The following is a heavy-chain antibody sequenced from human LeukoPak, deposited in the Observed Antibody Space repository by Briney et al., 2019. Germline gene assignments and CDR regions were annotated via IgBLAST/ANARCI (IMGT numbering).Heavy chain of an antibody. CDR1: GGSISSYY. CDR2: IYYSGST. J-gene: IGHJ4*02. V-gene: IGHV4-59*06. D-gene: IGHD3-3*01. CDR3: ARTPKENYDFWSGYYTTNYFDY. Sequence: SETLSLTCTVSGGSISSYYWSWIRQHPGKGLEWIGYIYYSGSTYYNPSLKSRVTISVDTSKNQFSLKLSSVTAAGTAVYYCARTPKENYDFWSGYYTTNYFDYWGQGTLVTVSS.